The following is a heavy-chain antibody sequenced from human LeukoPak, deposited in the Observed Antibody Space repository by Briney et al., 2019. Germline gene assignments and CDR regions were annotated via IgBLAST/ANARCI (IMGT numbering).Heavy chain of an antibody. CDR1: GGSISSGGYY. V-gene: IGHV4-30-2*01. J-gene: IGHJ4*02. CDR2: IYHSGST. CDR3: ARVGVAVAGYFDY. Sequence: PSETLSLTCTVSGGSISSGGYYWSWIRQPPGKGLEWIGYIYHSGSTYYNPSLKSRVTISVDTSKNQFSLKLSSVTAADTAVYYCARVGVAVAGYFDYWGQGTLVTVSS. D-gene: IGHD6-19*01.